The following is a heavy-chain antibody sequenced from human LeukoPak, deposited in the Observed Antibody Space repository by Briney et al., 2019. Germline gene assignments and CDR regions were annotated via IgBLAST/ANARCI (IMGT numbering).Heavy chain of an antibody. CDR1: GFTFSGYW. J-gene: IGHJ4*02. D-gene: IGHD1-7*01. CDR3: ARGGSGGTLDY. V-gene: IGHV3-74*01. Sequence: PGGSLRLSCAASGFTFSGYWMLWVRQAPGKGLVWVSRINNDGGNTIYAGSVKGRFTISRDNAKNTVYLQMNSLRGEDTAVYYCARGGSGGTLDYWGQGTLVTVSS. CDR2: INNDGGNT.